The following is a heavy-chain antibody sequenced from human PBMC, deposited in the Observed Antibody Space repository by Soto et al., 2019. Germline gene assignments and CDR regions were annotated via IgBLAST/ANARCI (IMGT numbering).Heavy chain of an antibody. V-gene: IGHV4-4*02. J-gene: IGHJ4*02. CDR1: GGSISSSKW. CDR2: VYHSGSD. Sequence: QVLLQESGPGLVKPSGTLSLTCGVSGGSISSSKWWSWVRQPPGKGLEWLGEVYHSGSDNYNPSLKSRVTISVDRSRNQLSLNLTSVTAADTAVYYCGRDVRRYDSDQFDSWGQGILVIVSS. D-gene: IGHD3-22*01. CDR3: GRDVRRYDSDQFDS.